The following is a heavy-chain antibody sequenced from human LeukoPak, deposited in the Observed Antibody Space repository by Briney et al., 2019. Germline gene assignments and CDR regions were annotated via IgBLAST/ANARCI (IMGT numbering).Heavy chain of an antibody. CDR1: GFTFSSYG. V-gene: IGHV3-33*01. CDR2: IWYDGSNK. Sequence: PGGSLRLSCAASGFTFSSYGMHWVRQAPGKGLEWVAVIWYDGSNKYYADSVKGRFTISRDNSKNTLYLQMNSLRAEDTAMYYCARVKYCSAGSCYVAFDIWGQGTMVIVSS. CDR3: ARVKYCSAGSCYVAFDI. J-gene: IGHJ3*02. D-gene: IGHD2-15*01.